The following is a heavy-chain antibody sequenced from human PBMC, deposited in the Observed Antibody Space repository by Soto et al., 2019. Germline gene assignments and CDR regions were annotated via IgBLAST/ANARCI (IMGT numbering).Heavy chain of an antibody. CDR2: FNPIFETA. Sequence: QVQLVQSGAEVKKPGSSVKVSCKASGGTFSSYAISWVRQAPGQGLEWMGGFNPIFETANYAQKCQGRVTITAEESTNTAYMELSSLRSEDTAVYYCTRGITLIRGVIPPGYYYGMDVWGQGTTVAVSS. CDR1: GGTFSSYA. D-gene: IGHD3-10*01. V-gene: IGHV1-69*01. J-gene: IGHJ6*02. CDR3: TRGITLIRGVIPPGYYYGMDV.